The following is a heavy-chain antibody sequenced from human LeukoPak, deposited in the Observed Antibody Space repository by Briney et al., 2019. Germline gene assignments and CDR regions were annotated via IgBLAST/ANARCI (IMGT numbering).Heavy chain of an antibody. D-gene: IGHD1-26*01. CDR3: ARMGWELPASGAFDI. V-gene: IGHV4-61*02. Sequence: SETLSLTCTVSGGSISSGSYYWSWIRQPAGKGLEWIGRIYTSGSTNYNPSLKSRVTISVDTSKNQFSLKLSSVTAADTAVYYCARMGWELPASGAFDIWGQGTMVTVSS. CDR2: IYTSGST. J-gene: IGHJ3*02. CDR1: GGSISSGSYY.